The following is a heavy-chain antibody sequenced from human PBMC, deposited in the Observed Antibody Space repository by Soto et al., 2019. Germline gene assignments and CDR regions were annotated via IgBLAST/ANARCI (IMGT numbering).Heavy chain of an antibody. CDR3: ARDSTYCGDDCYTGWAFDY. V-gene: IGHV3-7*03. CDR1: GFILTSYW. Sequence: EVQLVESGGGLVQPGGSLRLSCAASGFILTSYWMTWVRQAPGKGPEWVAIIKQDGSEKYYADSVKGRSTISRDSAKNSLNLQMNSLRAEDTAVYYCARDSTYCGDDCYTGWAFDYWGQGILVTVSS. D-gene: IGHD2-21*02. J-gene: IGHJ4*02. CDR2: IKQDGSEK.